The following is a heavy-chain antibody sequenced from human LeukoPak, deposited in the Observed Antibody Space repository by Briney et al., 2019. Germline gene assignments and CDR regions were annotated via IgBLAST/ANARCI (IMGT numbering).Heavy chain of an antibody. CDR2: ISAYNGHT. V-gene: IGHV1-18*01. Sequence: ASVKVSCKASGYTFTSYGISWVRQAPGQGLGWMGWISAYNGHTKYAQKVQGRVTMTRDTSTSTAYMELRSLRSDDTAVYYCARDGHRRYHYDSSGREDAFDIWGQGTMVTVSS. D-gene: IGHD3-22*01. J-gene: IGHJ3*02. CDR3: ARDGHRRYHYDSSGREDAFDI. CDR1: GYTFTSYG.